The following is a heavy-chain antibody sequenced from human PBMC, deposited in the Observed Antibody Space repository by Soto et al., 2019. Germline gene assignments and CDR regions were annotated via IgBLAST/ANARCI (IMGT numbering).Heavy chain of an antibody. V-gene: IGHV4-4*07. D-gene: IGHD2-2*01. CDR2: SYTSGST. Sequence: QVQLQASGPGLVKPSETLSLTCTVSGGSISSYYWSWIRQPAGKGLEWIGRSYTSGSTNYNPSLKTRVTISVDTSNKQFSLTLSSVTAADTAVYSCARDHIVVVPAAISWFDPLGQGTLVTVSS. CDR1: GGSISSYY. CDR3: ARDHIVVVPAAISWFDP. J-gene: IGHJ5*02.